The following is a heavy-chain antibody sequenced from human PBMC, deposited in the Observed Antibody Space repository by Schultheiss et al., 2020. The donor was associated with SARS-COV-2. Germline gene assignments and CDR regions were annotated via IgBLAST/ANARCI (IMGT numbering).Heavy chain of an antibody. Sequence: SETLSLTCTVSGGSISSSSYYWGWIRQPPGKGLEWIGSIYYSGSTYYNPSLKSRVTISVDTSKNQFSLKLSSVTAADTAVYYCARFLSRITTFGVVIPGWFDPWGQGTLVTVSS. V-gene: IGHV4-39*07. J-gene: IGHJ5*02. D-gene: IGHD3-3*01. CDR3: ARFLSRITTFGVVIPGWFDP. CDR2: IYYSGST. CDR1: GGSISSSSYY.